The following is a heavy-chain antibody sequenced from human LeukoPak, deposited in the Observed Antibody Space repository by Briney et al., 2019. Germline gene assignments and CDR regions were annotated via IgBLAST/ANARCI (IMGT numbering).Heavy chain of an antibody. J-gene: IGHJ4*02. CDR2: IYYSGST. V-gene: IGHV4-39*07. CDR3: ARVYYYDSSGYYPGYYFDY. Sequence: SETLSLTCTVSGGSISSSSYYWGWIRQPPGKGLEWIGSIYYSGSTYYNPSLKSRVTISVDTSKNQFSLKLSSVTAADTAVYYCARVYYYDSSGYYPGYYFDYWGQGTLVTVSS. D-gene: IGHD3-22*01. CDR1: GGSISSSSYY.